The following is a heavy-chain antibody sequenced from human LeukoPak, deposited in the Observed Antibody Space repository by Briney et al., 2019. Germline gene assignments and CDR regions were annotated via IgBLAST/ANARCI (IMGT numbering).Heavy chain of an antibody. Sequence: SETLSLTCTVSGDFISSGGYYWGWLRQPPGKGLAWIGSVYYSGSIFYNPSVESRVTISVATSQNQFSLTPTSVTAADTAFDYCARLCTVTTCAMFEHWVPGMLVTVSS. CDR2: VYYSGSI. D-gene: IGHD4-17*01. CDR1: GDFISSGGYY. J-gene: IGHJ4*02. CDR3: ARLCTVTTCAMFEH. V-gene: IGHV4-39*01.